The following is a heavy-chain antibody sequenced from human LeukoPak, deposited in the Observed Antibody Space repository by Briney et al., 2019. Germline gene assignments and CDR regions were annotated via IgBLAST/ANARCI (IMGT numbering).Heavy chain of an antibody. D-gene: IGHD3-22*01. CDR1: GGSISSSSYY. J-gene: IGHJ2*01. Sequence: SETLSLTCTVSGGSISSSSYYWGWIRQPPGKGLEWIGSIYYSGSTYYNPSLKSRVTISVDASKNQFSLKLSSVTAADTAVYYCARADTLVVITYWYFDLWGRGTLVTVSS. CDR3: ARADTLVVITYWYFDL. CDR2: IYYSGST. V-gene: IGHV4-39*07.